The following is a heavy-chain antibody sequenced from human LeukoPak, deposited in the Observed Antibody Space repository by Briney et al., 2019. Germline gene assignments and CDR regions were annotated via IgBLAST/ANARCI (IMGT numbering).Heavy chain of an antibody. CDR1: GFTFSSYS. Sequence: PGGSLRLSCAASGFTFSSYSMNWVRQAPGKGLEWVSSISSSSSYIYYADSVKGRFTISRDNAKNSLYLQMNSLRAEDTAVYYCARAPVGYNWNDLQRFDYWGQGTLVTVSS. D-gene: IGHD1-20*01. J-gene: IGHJ4*02. V-gene: IGHV3-21*01. CDR3: ARAPVGYNWNDLQRFDY. CDR2: ISSSSSYI.